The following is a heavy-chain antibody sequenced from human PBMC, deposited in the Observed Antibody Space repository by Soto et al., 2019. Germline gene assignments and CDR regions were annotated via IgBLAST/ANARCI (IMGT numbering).Heavy chain of an antibody. J-gene: IGHJ4*02. CDR1: GYTFSGYY. V-gene: IGHV1-2*02. D-gene: IGHD1-1*01. CDR3: AREPATAKPEGVDF. CDR2: INPNSGGT. Sequence: CQASGYTFSGYYIHWVRQAPGQGLEWMGWINPNSGGTKYAPKFQGGVTMTRDTSITTAYMELSRLRSGDTAVYYCAREPATAKPEGVDFWGQGTLVTVSS.